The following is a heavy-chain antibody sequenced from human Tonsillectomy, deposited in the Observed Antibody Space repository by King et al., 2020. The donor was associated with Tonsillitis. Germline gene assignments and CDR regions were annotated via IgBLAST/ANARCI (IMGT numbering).Heavy chain of an antibody. Sequence: VQLVESGGGLVQPGGSLRLSCAASGFTFSTYAMTWVRQAPGKGLEWVSAISGSGGNTYYADSVKGRFTISRDISKNTLYLQMNSLRAEDTAVYYCAKGVDIVATGQGWFDYWGQGTLVTVSS. V-gene: IGHV3-23*04. CDR3: AKGVDIVATGQGWFDY. CDR2: ISGSGGNT. CDR1: GFTFSTYA. J-gene: IGHJ4*02. D-gene: IGHD5-12*01.